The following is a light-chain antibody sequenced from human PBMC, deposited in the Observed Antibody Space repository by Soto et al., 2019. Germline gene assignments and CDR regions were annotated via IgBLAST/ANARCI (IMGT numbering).Light chain of an antibody. CDR3: CSYTGSSTLV. CDR2: EVT. CDR1: SSDVGNYNL. V-gene: IGLV2-23*02. J-gene: IGLJ2*01. Sequence: QSVLTQPASVSGSPGQSITISCTGTSSDVGNYNLVSWYQQHPDKAPKLMIYEVTKRPSGVSNRFSGSKSGNTASLTISGLQAEDEADYYCCSYTGSSTLVFGGGTKVTVL.